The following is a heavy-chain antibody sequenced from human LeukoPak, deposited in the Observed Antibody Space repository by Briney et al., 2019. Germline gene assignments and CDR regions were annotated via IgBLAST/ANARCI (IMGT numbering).Heavy chain of an antibody. Sequence: KTSETLSLTCVVSGYSISSDYYWVWIRQPPGKGLEWIGNVYQSGTTYSNPSLKSRVTMSVDTSKNQFSLKLNSVTAADTAVYYCATTTLTLGYYYYYMDVWDRGTTVTVSS. V-gene: IGHV4-38-2*01. CDR1: GYSISSDYY. CDR2: VYQSGTT. CDR3: ATTTLTLGYYYYYMDV. D-gene: IGHD4-17*01. J-gene: IGHJ6*03.